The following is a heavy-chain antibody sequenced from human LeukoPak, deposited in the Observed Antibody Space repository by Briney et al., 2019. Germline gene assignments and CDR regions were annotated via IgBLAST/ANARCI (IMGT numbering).Heavy chain of an antibody. CDR3: ARGPYSYDSSGAFDI. CDR2: IYYTGST. CDR1: DGSISGYY. V-gene: IGHV4-59*08. D-gene: IGHD3-22*01. J-gene: IGHJ3*02. Sequence: PSETLSLTCTVSDGSISGYYWNWIRHPPGKGLEWIGYIYYTGSTNYNPSLKSRVTISVDTSKNQFSLKLSSVTAADTAVYFCARGPYSYDSSGAFDIWGQGTMVTVSS.